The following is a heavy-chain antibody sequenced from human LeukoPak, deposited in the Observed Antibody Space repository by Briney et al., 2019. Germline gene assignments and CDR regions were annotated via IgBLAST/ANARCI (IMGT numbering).Heavy chain of an antibody. J-gene: IGHJ4*02. D-gene: IGHD1-26*01. Sequence: GGSLRLSCAASGFTFSSYAMSWVRQAPGKGLEWVSAISGSGGSTYYADSVKGRFTISRDNSKNTLYLQMNSLRAEDTAVYYCAERASGSYYGNEGPGGYWGQGTLVTVSS. V-gene: IGHV3-23*01. CDR2: ISGSGGST. CDR3: AERASGSYYGNEGPGGY. CDR1: GFTFSSYA.